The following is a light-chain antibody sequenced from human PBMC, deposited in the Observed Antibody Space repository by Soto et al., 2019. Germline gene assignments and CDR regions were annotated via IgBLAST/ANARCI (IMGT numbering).Light chain of an antibody. CDR2: EVT. Sequence: QSVLTQPASVSGSPGQSIAISCTGTSSDVGGYNFVSWYQQHPGEAPKLIIHEVTNRPSGVSDRFSGSKPGNTASLTISGLQADDEADYYCRSHTAYNTRVFGSGTKVTVL. J-gene: IGLJ1*01. CDR3: RSHTAYNTRV. CDR1: SSDVGGYNF. V-gene: IGLV2-14*01.